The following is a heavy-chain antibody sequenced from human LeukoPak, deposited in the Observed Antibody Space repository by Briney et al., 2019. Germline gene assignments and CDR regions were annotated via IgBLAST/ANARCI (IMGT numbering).Heavy chain of an antibody. CDR1: GGSISNYY. J-gene: IGHJ4*02. V-gene: IGHV4-59*01. CDR2: IYYSGST. D-gene: IGHD6-19*01. Sequence: SETLSLTCTVSGGSISNYYWSWIRQPPGKGLEWIGCIYYSGSTNYNPSLKSRVTISVDMSKNQFSLNLSSVTAADTAVYYCARDSGEKQWLVPDYWGQGTLVTVSS. CDR3: ARDSGEKQWLVPDY.